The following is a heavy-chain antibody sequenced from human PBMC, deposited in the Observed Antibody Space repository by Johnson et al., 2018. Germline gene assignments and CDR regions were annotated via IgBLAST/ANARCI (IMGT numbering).Heavy chain of an antibody. CDR1: GFTFRSYA. Sequence: VQLQESGGGLVQPGGSLRLSCAASGFTFRSYAMTWVRQAPGKGLEWVSAISSSGAGTYYADSVKGRFTISRDNSKNTLSLQMKSLSAEDTAVYYCAKGDYDILTGYYSYYYYYMDVWGKGTTVTVSS. CDR3: AKGDYDILTGYYSYYYYYMDV. V-gene: IGHV3-23*01. J-gene: IGHJ6*03. D-gene: IGHD3-9*01. CDR2: ISSSGAGT.